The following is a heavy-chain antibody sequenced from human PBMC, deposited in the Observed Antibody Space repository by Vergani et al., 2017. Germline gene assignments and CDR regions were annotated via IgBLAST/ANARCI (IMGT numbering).Heavy chain of an antibody. CDR1: GGSLSSGYY. CDR3: ARDYLYDSSGYYQYYFDY. J-gene: IGHJ4*02. V-gene: IGHV4-38-2*02. Sequence: QLQLQESGPGLVKPSETLSLTCTVSGGSLSSGYYWGWIRQPPGKGLEWIGSIYHSGSTYYNPSLKSRVTISVDTSKNQFSLKLSSVTAADTAVYYCARDYLYDSSGYYQYYFDYWGQGTLVTVSS. D-gene: IGHD3-22*01. CDR2: IYHSGST.